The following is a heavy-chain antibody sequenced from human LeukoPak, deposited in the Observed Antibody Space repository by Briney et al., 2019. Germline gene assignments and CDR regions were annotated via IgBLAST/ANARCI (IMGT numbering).Heavy chain of an antibody. CDR1: GFTFSSYG. Sequence: PGRSLRLSCAASGFTFSSYGIHWVRQAPGKGLEWVAVISYDGSNKYYADSVKGRFTISRDNSKNTLYLQMNSLRAEDTAVYYCAKWSSTKSFDYWGQGTLVTVSS. V-gene: IGHV3-30*18. CDR3: AKWSSTKSFDY. CDR2: ISYDGSNK. D-gene: IGHD2-2*01. J-gene: IGHJ4*02.